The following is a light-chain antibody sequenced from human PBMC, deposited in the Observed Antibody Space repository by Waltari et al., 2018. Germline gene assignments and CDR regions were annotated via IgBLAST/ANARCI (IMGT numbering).Light chain of an antibody. Sequence: QSVLTQSPSASGTPGQRVTISCSGSSSNIGDNVVNWSQQLPGKAPKLLIYRNDHRPSGVPDRFSASKSGTSASLAISGLQSEDEADYYCAAWDDSMNVHWVFGGGTKVTVL. V-gene: IGLV1-44*01. CDR2: RND. CDR3: AAWDDSMNVHWV. CDR1: SSNIGDNV. J-gene: IGLJ3*02.